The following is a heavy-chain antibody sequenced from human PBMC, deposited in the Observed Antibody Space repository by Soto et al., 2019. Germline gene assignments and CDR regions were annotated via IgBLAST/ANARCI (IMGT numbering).Heavy chain of an antibody. V-gene: IGHV3-23*01. CDR1: GFTFSSYA. Sequence: EVQLLESGGGLVQPGGYLRLSCAASGFTFSSYAMSWVRQAPGKGLEWVSGISGSGDSTYYADSVKGRFTISRDNSKNTLYLQMNSLRAEDTAVYYCAKGVPGIAVAGTGYFQHWGQGTLVTVSS. CDR3: AKGVPGIAVAGTGYFQH. D-gene: IGHD6-19*01. J-gene: IGHJ1*01. CDR2: ISGSGDST.